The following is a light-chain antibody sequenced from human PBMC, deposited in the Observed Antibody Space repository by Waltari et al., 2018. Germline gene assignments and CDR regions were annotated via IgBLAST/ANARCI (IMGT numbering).Light chain of an antibody. J-gene: IGLJ3*02. V-gene: IGLV1-47*01. CDR3: AAWDDSLV. CDR1: RSNIGSTY. CDR2: RNK. Sequence: QSVLTQPPSASGTHGQRVTISCSGSRSNIGSTYVYGYQQLPGTGPKLLNYRNKPRPSGVPDRFTGSKSGTSASRAISGLRYVDEADYYWAAWDDSLVFGGGTKLTVL.